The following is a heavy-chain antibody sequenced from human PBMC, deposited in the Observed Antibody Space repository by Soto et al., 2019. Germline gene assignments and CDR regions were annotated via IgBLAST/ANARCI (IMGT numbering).Heavy chain of an antibody. CDR3: ARVPDR. CDR2: IYNSGST. CDR1: GGSINVYY. D-gene: IGHD2-2*01. Sequence: SETLSLTCTVSGGSINVYYWSWIRQPPGKGLEWVGYIYNSGSTNYNPSLKSRVTISVDRSKNQFSLKLSSVTAADTAVYYCARVPDRWGQGTLVTVSS. J-gene: IGHJ5*02. V-gene: IGHV4-59*12.